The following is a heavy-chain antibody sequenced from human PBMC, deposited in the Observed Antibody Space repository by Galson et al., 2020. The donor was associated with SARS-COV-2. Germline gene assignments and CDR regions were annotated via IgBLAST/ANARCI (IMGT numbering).Heavy chain of an antibody. CDR2: ISSSGTYK. Sequence: AGGSLRLSCAASGFIFNTYYMNWVRQAPGKGLEWVSSISSSGTYKYYADSVKGRFTISRDTADNSVFLQMDSLGVEDTAVYYCTRETTRGANDFDFWGQGSLVNVSS. CDR1: GFIFNTYY. V-gene: IGHV3-21*01. J-gene: IGHJ4*02. D-gene: IGHD3-10*01. CDR3: TRETTRGANDFDF.